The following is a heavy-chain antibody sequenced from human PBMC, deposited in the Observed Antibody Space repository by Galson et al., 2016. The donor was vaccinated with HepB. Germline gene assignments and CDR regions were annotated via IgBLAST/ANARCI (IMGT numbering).Heavy chain of an antibody. CDR3: ARGRPKGRVRSNYFYGMDV. CDR1: GGSFSDYS. D-gene: IGHD3-10*01. J-gene: IGHJ6*02. Sequence: EPLSLTCAVYGGSFSDYSWTWIRQSPGEGLEWIGEIDHRGSTNHNSTLESRVTISVDTSKNQFSLKLTSVTAADTAAYYCARGRPKGRVRSNYFYGMDVWGQGTTVTVSS. V-gene: IGHV4-34*01. CDR2: IDHRGST.